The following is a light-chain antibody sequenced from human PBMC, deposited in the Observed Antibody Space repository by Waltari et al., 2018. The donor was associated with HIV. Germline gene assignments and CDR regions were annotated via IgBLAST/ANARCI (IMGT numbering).Light chain of an antibody. Sequence: SVLTQPPSSSGTPGQRVTLPCSGSSSNVGRTTVTWYQQLPGADPKLLILNTSERPSGVPYRFSGSKSGTSASLAISGLQSEDEADYYCAAWDDSLNTYVFGSGTTVTVL. CDR1: SSNVGRTT. CDR3: AAWDDSLNTYV. J-gene: IGLJ1*01. CDR2: NTS. V-gene: IGLV1-44*01.